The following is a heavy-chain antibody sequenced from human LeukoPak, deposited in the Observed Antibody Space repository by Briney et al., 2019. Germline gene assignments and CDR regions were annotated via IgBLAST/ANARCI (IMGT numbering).Heavy chain of an antibody. J-gene: IGHJ4*02. Sequence: PSETLSLTCTVSGGSISSGNYYWSWIRQPAGKGLEWIGRVYTSGSTNYSPSLKSRFTISLDTSKNQFSLKLSSVTAADTAVYYCARAKWDLLDYWGQGTLVTVSS. CDR2: VYTSGST. CDR3: ARAKWDLLDY. V-gene: IGHV4-61*02. D-gene: IGHD1-26*01. CDR1: GGSISSGNYY.